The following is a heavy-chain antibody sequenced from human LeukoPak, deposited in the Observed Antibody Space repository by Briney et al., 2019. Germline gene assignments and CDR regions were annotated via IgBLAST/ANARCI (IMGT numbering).Heavy chain of an antibody. D-gene: IGHD6-19*01. CDR2: SYCSGST. J-gene: IGHJ1*01. V-gene: IGHV4-39*01. Sequence: SETLSLTCAVSGSSIISSSYYWGWIRQPPGKGLEWIGSSYCSGSTNYDPSLGSRVTISADSSENLFSLKLSPLTAAAPASYCCARRAHSSGAHWGQGTLVTVSS. CDR3: ARRAHSSGAH. CDR1: GSSIISSSYY.